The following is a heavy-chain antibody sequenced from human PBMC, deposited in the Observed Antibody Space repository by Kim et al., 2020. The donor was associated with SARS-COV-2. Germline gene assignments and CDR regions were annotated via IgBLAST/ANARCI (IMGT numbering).Heavy chain of an antibody. CDR1: GGSISSGSYY. D-gene: IGHD3-22*01. J-gene: IGHJ1*01. Sequence: SETLSLTCTVSGGSISSGSYYWSWIRQPAGKGLEWIGRIYASGSTNYNPSLKSRVTISVDTSKNQFSLKLSSVTAADTPVYYCARGHYYDSSGFQPWGQGTLVTVSS. V-gene: IGHV4-61*02. CDR2: IYASGST. CDR3: ARGHYYDSSGFQP.